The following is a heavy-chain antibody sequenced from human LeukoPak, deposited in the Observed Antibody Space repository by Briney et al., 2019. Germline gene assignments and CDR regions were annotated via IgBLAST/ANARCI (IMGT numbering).Heavy chain of an antibody. CDR1: GFTFSSYS. J-gene: IGHJ4*02. CDR2: ISYHGSNK. Sequence: GGSLRPSCVASGFTFSSYSMHWVRQAPGKRLEWVAVISYHGSNKNYADSVKGRFTISRDNSKNTLYLQMNSLRAEDTAVYYCARGQPRMYSSWYNFDYWGQGTLVTVSS. V-gene: IGHV3-30*04. CDR3: ARGQPRMYSSWYNFDY. D-gene: IGHD6-13*01.